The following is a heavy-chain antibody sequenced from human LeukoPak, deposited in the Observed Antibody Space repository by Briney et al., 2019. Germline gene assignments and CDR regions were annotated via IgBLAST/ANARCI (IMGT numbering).Heavy chain of an antibody. CDR1: GFTFSSYW. CDR3: ARVSPPAVAGTGFFDY. D-gene: IGHD6-19*01. CDR2: INSDGSST. J-gene: IGHJ4*02. Sequence: GGSLRLSCAASGFTFSSYWMHWVRQAPGKGLVRVSRINSDGSSTSYADSVKGRFTISRDNAKNTLYLQMNSLRAEDTAVYYCARVSPPAVAGTGFFDYWGQGTLVTVSS. V-gene: IGHV3-74*01.